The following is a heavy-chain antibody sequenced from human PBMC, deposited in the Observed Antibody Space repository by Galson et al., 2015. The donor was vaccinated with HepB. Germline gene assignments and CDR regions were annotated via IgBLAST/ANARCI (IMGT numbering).Heavy chain of an antibody. D-gene: IGHD6-13*01. V-gene: IGHV1-8*01. Sequence: SCKASGYTFTSYDINWARQATGQGLEWMGWMNPNSGNTGYAQKFQGRVTMTRNTSISTAYMELSSLRSEDTAVYYCARGFGGWDDSSWYMGGFDYWGQGTLVTVSS. CDR1: GYTFTSYD. CDR2: MNPNSGNT. J-gene: IGHJ4*02. CDR3: ARGFGGWDDSSWYMGGFDY.